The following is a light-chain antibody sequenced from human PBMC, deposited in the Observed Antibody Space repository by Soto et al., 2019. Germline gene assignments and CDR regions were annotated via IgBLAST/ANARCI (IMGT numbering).Light chain of an antibody. V-gene: IGLV2-11*01. CDR1: SSDVGGYNF. Sequence: QSALTQPRSVSGSPGQSVTISCTGTSSDVGGYNFVSWYQQHPGKAPKFMIYDVTKRPSGVPDRFSGSKSGNTASLTISGLQAEDDADYCCCSYVGSHTPHVFGTGTKVTVL. CDR2: DVT. CDR3: CSYVGSHTPHV. J-gene: IGLJ1*01.